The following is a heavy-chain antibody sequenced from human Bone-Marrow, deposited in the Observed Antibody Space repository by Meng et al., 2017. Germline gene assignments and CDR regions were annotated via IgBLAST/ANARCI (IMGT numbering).Heavy chain of an antibody. V-gene: IGHV1-69*05. D-gene: IGHD6-19*01. Sequence: SVKVSCKASGGTFSSYAISWVRQAPGQGLEWMGGIIPIFGTAHYAQKFQGRVTITTDESTSTAYMELSSLRSEDTAVYYCARDRGSSGYKYYFDYWGQGTLVTVSS. J-gene: IGHJ4*02. CDR3: ARDRGSSGYKYYFDY. CDR2: IIPIFGTA. CDR1: GGTFSSYA.